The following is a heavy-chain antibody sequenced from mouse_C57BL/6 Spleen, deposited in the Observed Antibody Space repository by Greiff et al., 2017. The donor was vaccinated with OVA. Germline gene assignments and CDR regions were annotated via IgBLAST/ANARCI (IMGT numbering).Heavy chain of an antibody. Sequence: VKLMESGAELVLPGASVKLSCKASGYTFTSYWMHWVKQRPGQGLEWIGEIDPSDSYTNYNQKFKGKSTLTVDKSSSTAYMQLSSLTSEDSAVYYCAIYGSSVAYWGQGTLVTVSA. D-gene: IGHD1-1*01. V-gene: IGHV1-69*01. CDR2: IDPSDSYT. CDR1: GYTFTSYW. J-gene: IGHJ3*01. CDR3: AIYGSSVAY.